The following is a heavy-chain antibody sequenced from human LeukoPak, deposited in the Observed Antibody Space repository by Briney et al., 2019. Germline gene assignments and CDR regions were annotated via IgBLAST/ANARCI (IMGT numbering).Heavy chain of an antibody. CDR2: IKQDGSEK. V-gene: IGHV3-7*01. CDR1: RFIFNNYW. J-gene: IGHJ5*02. Sequence: GGSLRLSCAASRFIFNNYWMSWVRQAPGKRLEWVANIKQDGSEKYYMDSVKGRFTISRDKAKKTVFLQMNSLRAEDTAVYYCARESYGGRQTAWFDPWGQGTLVTVSS. CDR3: ARESYGGRQTAWFDP. D-gene: IGHD4-23*01.